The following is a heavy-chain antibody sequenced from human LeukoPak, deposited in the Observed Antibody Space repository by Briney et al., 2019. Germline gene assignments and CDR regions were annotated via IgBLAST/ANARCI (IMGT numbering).Heavy chain of an antibody. V-gene: IGHV5-51*01. Sequence: GESLKISCKGSGYSFSSYWIAWVRQMPGKGLEWMGIIYPGDSDTRYSPSFQGQVSISADKSISTAYLQWSSLKASDSAMYYCARLGGYDNYYYTVWTSGAKGPRSPSPQ. CDR2: IYPGDSDT. D-gene: IGHD5-12*01. CDR1: GYSFSSYW. CDR3: ARLGGYDNYYYTVWTS. J-gene: IGHJ6*04.